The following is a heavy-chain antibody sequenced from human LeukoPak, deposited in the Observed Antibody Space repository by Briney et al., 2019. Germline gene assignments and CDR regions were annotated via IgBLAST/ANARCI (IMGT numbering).Heavy chain of an antibody. CDR3: ARDTRLYYFDSSDFDY. D-gene: IGHD3-22*01. J-gene: IGHJ4*02. CDR1: GFTFSSYG. Sequence: PGGSLRLSCAASGFTFSSYGMHWVRQAPGKGLEWVAVIWYDGSNKYCADSVKGRFTISRDNSKNTLYLQMNSLRAEDTAVYYCARDTRLYYFDSSDFDYWGQGTLVTVSS. V-gene: IGHV3-33*01. CDR2: IWYDGSNK.